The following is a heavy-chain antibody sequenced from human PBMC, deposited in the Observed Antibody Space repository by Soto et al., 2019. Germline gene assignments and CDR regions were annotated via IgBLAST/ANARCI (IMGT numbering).Heavy chain of an antibody. D-gene: IGHD6-13*01. J-gene: IGHJ6*02. Sequence: GGSLRLSCAASGFTFSNYGMSWVRQAPGKGLEWVALISYDGTNKYYADSVKGRFTISRDDSKNTLYLQMNSLRAEDTAVYYCAKEIVLAAAGNYGLDVWGQGTTVTVSS. CDR2: ISYDGTNK. V-gene: IGHV3-30*18. CDR1: GFTFSNYG. CDR3: AKEIVLAAAGNYGLDV.